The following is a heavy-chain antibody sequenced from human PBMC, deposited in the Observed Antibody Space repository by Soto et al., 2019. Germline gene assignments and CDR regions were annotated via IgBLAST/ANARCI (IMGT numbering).Heavy chain of an antibody. CDR2: ITGAGGST. CDR1: GFTFDNYG. J-gene: IGHJ6*02. D-gene: IGHD4-4*01. Sequence: EVQPLESGGGLVQPGGSLRLSCAASGFTFDNYGMSWVRQAPGKGLEWIGAITGAGGSTYNADSVKGRFTISRDNSKKTVYLQVDSLRVEDTAVYYCAKGHSDSFGNYDYFGMDVWGQGTTVTVSS. CDR3: AKGHSDSFGNYDYFGMDV. V-gene: IGHV3-23*01.